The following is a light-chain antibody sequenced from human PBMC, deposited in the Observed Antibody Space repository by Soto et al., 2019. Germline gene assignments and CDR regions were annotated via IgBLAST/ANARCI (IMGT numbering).Light chain of an antibody. V-gene: IGLV2-8*01. CDR1: SSDVGGYNY. CDR3: SSYADSNFYV. CDR2: EVT. Sequence: QSALTQPPSASGSPGQSVTISCTGTSSDVGGYNYVSWYQQHPGKAPKLMIYEVTKRPSGVPDRFSGSKSGNTASLTVSGLQAEDEADYFCSSYADSNFYVFGTGTKLTVL. J-gene: IGLJ1*01.